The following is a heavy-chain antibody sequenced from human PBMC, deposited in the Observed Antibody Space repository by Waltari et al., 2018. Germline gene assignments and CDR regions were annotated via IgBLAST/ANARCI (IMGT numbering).Heavy chain of an antibody. CDR2: IRDDASDI. D-gene: IGHD1-1*01. J-gene: IGHJ3*01. Sequence: QVHLVESGGGVVQPGGSLRLSCAASGFTFSDYGMHWVRQEPGKGMGWGAFIRDDASDIYYRDSVKGRFTSSRDNSKNTLLLQMSSLRPEDTAVYYCAKVGVGLTTWYPFDVWGQGTMVTVSS. V-gene: IGHV3-30*02. CDR1: GFTFSDYG. CDR3: AKVGVGLTTWYPFDV.